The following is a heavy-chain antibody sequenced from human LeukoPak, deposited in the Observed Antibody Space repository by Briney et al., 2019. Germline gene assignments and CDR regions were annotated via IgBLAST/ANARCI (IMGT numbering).Heavy chain of an antibody. CDR1: GFTVSTNY. J-gene: IGHJ4*02. CDR3: ARGYLREPFDS. D-gene: IGHD1-14*01. V-gene: IGHV3-53*01. CDR2: VYSGGST. Sequence: GGSLRLSCAAFGFTVSTNYMSWARQAPGKGLGWVSVVYSGGSTHYADSVKGRFTISRDNSKNTLYPQMNRLRGEDTAVYYCARGYLREPFDSWGQGTLVIVSS.